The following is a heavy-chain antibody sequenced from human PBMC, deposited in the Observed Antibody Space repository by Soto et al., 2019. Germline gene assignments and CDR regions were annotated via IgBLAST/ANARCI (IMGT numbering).Heavy chain of an antibody. V-gene: IGHV3-30*14. Sequence: GGSLRLCCAASGFTFGAYVMHGVRQDPGKGLEWVAVISYDGNNKYYADSVEGRFTVSRDNSKSSLYLQMSSLRVEDTAVYYSAAGSGEYRASDYWGQGTLVTVSS. CDR3: AAGSGEYRASDY. J-gene: IGHJ4*02. D-gene: IGHD4-17*01. CDR2: ISYDGNNK. CDR1: GFTFGAYV.